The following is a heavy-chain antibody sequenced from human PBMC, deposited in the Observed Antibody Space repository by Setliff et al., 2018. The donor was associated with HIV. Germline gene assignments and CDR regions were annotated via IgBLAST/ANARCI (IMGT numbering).Heavy chain of an antibody. CDR2: TSTFNGNT. V-gene: IGHV1-18*01. CDR3: ARAAYCSGGVCFHRPYFDQ. Sequence: GASVKVSCKASGYTFTDYNIAWLRQAPGQGLEWVGWTSTFNGNTDSAQRLQGRVTMTTDTSTSTAYMELRSLRSDDRAVYYCARAAYCSGGVCFHRPYFDQWGQGSLVTVSS. J-gene: IGHJ4*02. D-gene: IGHD2-15*01. CDR1: GYTFTDYN.